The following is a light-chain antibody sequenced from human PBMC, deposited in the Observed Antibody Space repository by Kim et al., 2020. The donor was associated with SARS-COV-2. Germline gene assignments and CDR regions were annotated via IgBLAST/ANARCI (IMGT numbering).Light chain of an antibody. CDR1: SDSIASSY. V-gene: IGLV6-57*04. J-gene: IGLJ3*02. CDR2: ANN. CDR3: QSYDSSDHWV. Sequence: NFMLTQPHSVSESPGKTVTISCTRSSDSIASSYVQWYQQRPGSAPTTVIYANNQRPSGVPARFSGSIDSSSNSASLTISEVKTEDEADYYCQSYDSSDHWVWGGGTKLTVL.